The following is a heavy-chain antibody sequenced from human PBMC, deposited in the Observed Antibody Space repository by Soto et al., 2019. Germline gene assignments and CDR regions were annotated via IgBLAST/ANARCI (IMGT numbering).Heavy chain of an antibody. CDR1: GFTFDDYA. Sequence: EVQLVESGGGLVQPGRSLRLSCAASGFTFDDYAMHWVRQAPGKGLEWVPGISWNSGSIGYADSVKGRFTISRDNAKNSLYLQMNSLRAEDTALYYCAKGVYSGYDGGFDYWGQGTLVTVSS. CDR3: AKGVYSGYDGGFDY. J-gene: IGHJ4*02. V-gene: IGHV3-9*01. D-gene: IGHD5-12*01. CDR2: ISWNSGSI.